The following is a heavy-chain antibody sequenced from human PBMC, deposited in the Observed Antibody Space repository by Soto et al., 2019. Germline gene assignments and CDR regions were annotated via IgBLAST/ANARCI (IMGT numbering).Heavy chain of an antibody. V-gene: IGHV3-11*04. CDR1: GFTFSDYC. D-gene: IGHD3-22*01. Sequence: GGSLRLSCAASGFTFSDYCMSWIRQAPGKGLEWVSYISPSSSSIYYADSVKGRFTISRDNAKNSLYLQMNSLRAEDTAVYYCARVAYYYDSSGYFYWGQGTLVTVSS. CDR2: ISPSSSSI. J-gene: IGHJ4*02. CDR3: ARVAYYYDSSGYFY.